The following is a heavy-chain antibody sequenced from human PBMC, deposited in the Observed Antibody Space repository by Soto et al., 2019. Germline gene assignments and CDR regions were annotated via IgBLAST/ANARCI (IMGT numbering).Heavy chain of an antibody. CDR3: TSQNRGATGPHTWFDP. J-gene: IGHJ5*02. Sequence: GESLKISCKGSGYSFTSYWINWVRQMPGKGLEWMGRIDPSDSYTNYSPSFQGHVTISADKSISTAYLQWSSLKASDTAMYYCTSQNRGATGPHTWFDPWGQGTLVTVSS. CDR1: GYSFTSYW. D-gene: IGHD1-26*01. V-gene: IGHV5-10-1*01. CDR2: IDPSDSYT.